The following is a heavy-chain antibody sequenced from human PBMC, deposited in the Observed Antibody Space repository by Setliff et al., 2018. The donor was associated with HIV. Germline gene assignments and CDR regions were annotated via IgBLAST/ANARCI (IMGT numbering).Heavy chain of an antibody. V-gene: IGHV1-2*06. J-gene: IGHJ5*02. CDR2: ISPNSGGT. D-gene: IGHD6-13*01. CDR3: ARRRTDSVSWYDSEFDP. Sequence: ASVKVSCKASGFIFTNYYIHWVRQAPGQGLEWMGRISPNSGGTQFAQKFQGRVTMTRDTSISTAYMELSSLRSDDTAVYYCARRRTDSVSWYDSEFDPWGQGTLVTVSS. CDR1: GFIFTNYY.